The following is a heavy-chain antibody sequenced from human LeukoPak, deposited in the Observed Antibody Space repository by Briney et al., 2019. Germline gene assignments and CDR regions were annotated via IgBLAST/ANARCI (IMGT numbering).Heavy chain of an antibody. D-gene: IGHD2/OR15-2a*01. CDR3: VTEPILPGWFDS. Sequence: GGSLRLSCAASGSSISGYSMNWVRQPPGKGLEWVSSITGAGNYVDYAESVTGRFTISRDNAKNSLYLQLSSLGAEDTAVYYCVTEPILPGWFDSWGQGILVTVFS. CDR1: GSSISGYS. V-gene: IGHV3-21*06. J-gene: IGHJ5*01. CDR2: ITGAGNYV.